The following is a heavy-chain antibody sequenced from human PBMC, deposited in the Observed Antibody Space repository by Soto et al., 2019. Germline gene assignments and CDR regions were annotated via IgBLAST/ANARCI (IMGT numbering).Heavy chain of an antibody. CDR3: AREGRSTAYLDY. Sequence: SETLSLTFTLSGGSVARCSSYWSCFRQAPGKGLEWIGYIYFTGGTNYNPSLKSRVTMSVDTSKNQFSLNLNSVTAADTAVYFCAREGRSTAYLDYWGQGTLVTVS. D-gene: IGHD2-21*02. CDR2: IYFTGGT. J-gene: IGHJ4*02. CDR1: GGSVARCSSY. V-gene: IGHV4-61*01.